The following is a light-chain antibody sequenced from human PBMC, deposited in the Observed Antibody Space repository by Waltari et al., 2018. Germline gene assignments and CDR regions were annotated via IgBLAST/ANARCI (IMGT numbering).Light chain of an antibody. V-gene: IGKV1-9*01. CDR3: QQRNSYPIT. J-gene: IGKJ5*01. CDR2: TAS. Sequence: DIQLTQSPSFLSASVGDRVTITCRSSQGISSYLAWYQQKAGKAPKLLIPTASTLQGGVPSRCSGSGSGTDFTLTISSLQPEDFATYYCQQRNSYPITFGQGTRLEIK. CDR1: QGISSY.